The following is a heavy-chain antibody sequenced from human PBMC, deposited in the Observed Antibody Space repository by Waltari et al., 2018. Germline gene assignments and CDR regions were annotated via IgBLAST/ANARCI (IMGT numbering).Heavy chain of an antibody. CDR1: GGSFSGYY. CDR3: ARTRPEYYYDSSGYPDYFDY. CDR2: INHSGST. D-gene: IGHD3-22*01. J-gene: IGHJ4*02. V-gene: IGHV4-34*01. Sequence: QVQLQQWGAGLLKPSETLSLTCAVYGGSFSGYYWSWIRQPPGKGLEWIGEINHSGSTNCNPTLKSRVTISVDTAKNQFSLRLSSVTAADTAVYYCARTRPEYYYDSSGYPDYFDYWGQGTLVTVSS.